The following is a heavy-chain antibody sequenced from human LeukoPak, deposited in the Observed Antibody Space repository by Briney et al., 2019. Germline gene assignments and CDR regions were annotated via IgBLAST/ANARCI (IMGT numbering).Heavy chain of an antibody. J-gene: IGHJ5*02. CDR2: IYYSGNT. D-gene: IGHD5-18*01. V-gene: IGHV4-39*02. CDR3: ARLSPFRGYSYGFRIEVWFDP. CDR1: GGSISNSNSY. Sequence: SETLSLTCTVSGGSISNSNSYWAWIRQPPGKGLEWIGTIYYSGNTYYNSSLKSRITMSIDTSKNHFSLKLSSVTAADTAVYYCARLSPFRGYSYGFRIEVWFDPWGQGTLVTVSS.